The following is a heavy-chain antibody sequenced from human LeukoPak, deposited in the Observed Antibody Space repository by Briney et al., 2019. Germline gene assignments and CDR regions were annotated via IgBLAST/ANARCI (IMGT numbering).Heavy chain of an antibody. CDR2: ISSSGSTT. V-gene: IGHV3-48*03. CDR1: GFTFSSYE. J-gene: IGHJ4*02. CDR3: ARDLGYSYGYNY. Sequence: WGSLRLSCAASGFTFSSYEMNGVRQAPGKGLEWVSYISSSGSTTYYADSVKGRFTITRDNAKNSLYLQMNSLRAEDTAVYYCARDLGYSYGYNYWGQGTLVTVSP. D-gene: IGHD5-18*01.